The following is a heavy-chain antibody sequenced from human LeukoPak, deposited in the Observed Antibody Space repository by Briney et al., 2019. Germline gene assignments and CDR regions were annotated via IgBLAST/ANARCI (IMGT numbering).Heavy chain of an antibody. V-gene: IGHV3-49*04. J-gene: IGHJ4*02. CDR2: IRGKAYGGTT. D-gene: IGHD5-18*01. CDR1: GFTLGDYA. Sequence: PGRPLRLSCTTSGFTLGDYAMAWVRQTPGKGLECVGSIRGKAYGGTTEYAASVQGRFTVSRDDSRSIAYLQMNSLKIEDTAVYYCTRWRDTSMLYYWGQGTLVTVSS. CDR3: TRWRDTSMLYY.